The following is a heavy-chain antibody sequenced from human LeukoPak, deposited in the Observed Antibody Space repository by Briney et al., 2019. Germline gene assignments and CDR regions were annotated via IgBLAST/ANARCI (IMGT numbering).Heavy chain of an antibody. CDR1: GFSFGRHW. CDR2: IRQDGSEK. D-gene: IGHD3-16*01. V-gene: IGHV3-7*03. J-gene: IGHJ4*02. CDR3: AGGAGWLIDY. Sequence: PGGSLRLSCAASGFSFGRHWMNWVHQAPGKGLEWVANIRQDGSEKNYVDSVKGRFTISRDNAKNSLFLQMDSLRAEDTAAYYCAGGAGWLIDYWGQGTLVTVSS.